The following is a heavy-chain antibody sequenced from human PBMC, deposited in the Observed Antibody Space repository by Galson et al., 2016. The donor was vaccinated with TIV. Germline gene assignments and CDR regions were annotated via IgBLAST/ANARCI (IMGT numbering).Heavy chain of an antibody. Sequence: SLRLSCAASGFSVSDNYINWVRQAPGKGLEWVSLIYSGGSTTYADSVKGRFTISRDNFKNTVYLQMNSLRADDTAVYYCARDRRHCGNECYLYYYYGMDVWGQGTTVTVSS. D-gene: IGHD2-21*01. CDR3: ARDRRHCGNECYLYYYYGMDV. CDR2: IYSGGST. J-gene: IGHJ6*02. V-gene: IGHV3-66*02. CDR1: GFSVSDNY.